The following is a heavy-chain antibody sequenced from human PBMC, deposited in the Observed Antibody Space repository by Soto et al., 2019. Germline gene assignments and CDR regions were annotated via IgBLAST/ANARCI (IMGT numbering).Heavy chain of an antibody. V-gene: IGHV3-74*01. D-gene: IGHD2-15*01. CDR1: GFTFNYYW. Sequence: EVQLVESEGGLVQRGGSLRLSCAASGFTFNYYWMHWVRQAPGQGLVWVSHIHSDGSTTTYADSVKGRFTISRDNAKNTLYLQMNSLRAGDTAVYYCVRCDKGGFDLWGQGTTVTVSS. CDR2: IHSDGSTT. J-gene: IGHJ3*01. CDR3: VRCDKGGFDL.